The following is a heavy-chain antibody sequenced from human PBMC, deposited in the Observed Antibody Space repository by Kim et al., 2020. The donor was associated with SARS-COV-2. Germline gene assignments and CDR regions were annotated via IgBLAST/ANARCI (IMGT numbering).Heavy chain of an antibody. D-gene: IGHD2-15*01. CDR2: IYSGGST. CDR1: GFTVSSNY. Sequence: GGSLRLSCAASGFTVSSNYMSWVRQAPGKGLEWVSVIYSGGSTYYADSVKGRFTISRDNSKNTLYLQMNSLRAEDTAVYYCARVGKIGYCSGGSCYQPPYFDYWGQGTLVTVSS. CDR3: ARVGKIGYCSGGSCYQPPYFDY. J-gene: IGHJ4*02. V-gene: IGHV3-53*01.